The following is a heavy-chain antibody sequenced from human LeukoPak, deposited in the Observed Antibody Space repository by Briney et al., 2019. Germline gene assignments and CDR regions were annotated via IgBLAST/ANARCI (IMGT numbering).Heavy chain of an antibody. D-gene: IGHD3-22*01. CDR2: ISYDGSNK. CDR1: GFTFSSYA. V-gene: IGHV3-30*04. J-gene: IGHJ3*02. Sequence: HPGGSLRLSCAASGFTFSSYAMHWVRQAPGKGLEWVAVISYDGSNKYYADSVKGRFTISRDNSKNTLYLQMNSLRAEDTAVYYCARELPVFTYYYDSSGYYYDAFDIWGQGTMVTVSS. CDR3: ARELPVFTYYYDSSGYYYDAFDI.